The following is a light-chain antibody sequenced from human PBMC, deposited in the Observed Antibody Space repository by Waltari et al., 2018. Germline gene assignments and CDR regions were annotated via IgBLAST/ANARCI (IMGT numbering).Light chain of an antibody. V-gene: IGLV1-51*01. J-gene: IGLJ2*01. Sequence: QSVLTQPPSVSAAPGQKVTFSCSGCSSNIGNNYVSWYQKVPGTAPKLLIYDNNKRPSGIPDRFSGSKSGTSATLGITGLQTGDEADYYCETWDSSLSAVIFGGGTKLTVL. CDR1: SSNIGNNY. CDR3: ETWDSSLSAVI. CDR2: DNN.